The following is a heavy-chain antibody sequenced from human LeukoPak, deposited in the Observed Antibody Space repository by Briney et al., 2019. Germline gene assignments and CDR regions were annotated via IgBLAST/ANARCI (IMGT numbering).Heavy chain of an antibody. CDR2: IYYSGST. Sequence: SETLSLTCTVSGGSISNYYWSWIRQPPGKGLEWIGYIYYSGSTNYNPSLKSRVTISVDTSKNQFSLKLSSVTAADTAVYYCARQSWYYYDSSGYSDDWGQGTLVTVSS. J-gene: IGHJ4*02. CDR1: GGSISNYY. D-gene: IGHD3-22*01. CDR3: ARQSWYYYDSSGYSDD. V-gene: IGHV4-59*01.